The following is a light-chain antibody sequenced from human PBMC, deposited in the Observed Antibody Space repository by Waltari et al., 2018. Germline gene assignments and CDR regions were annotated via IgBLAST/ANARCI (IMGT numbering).Light chain of an antibody. CDR2: DDI. V-gene: IGLV3-21*02. J-gene: IGLJ2*01. CDR1: SIGTKS. Sequence: SYVLTQPASVSVAPGQTATITCGGKSIGTKSVHWYRQRAGQTPVLVVNDDIKRPSGVPERFSGSNSGNTATLTITRVEDGDEADYYCQVWDSSSNHAVFGGGTKLTVL. CDR3: QVWDSSSNHAV.